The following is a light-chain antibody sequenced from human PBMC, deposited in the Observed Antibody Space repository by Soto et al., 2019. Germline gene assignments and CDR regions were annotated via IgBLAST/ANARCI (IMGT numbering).Light chain of an antibody. J-gene: IGLJ2*01. CDR2: DVN. CDR1: NSDIANYNE. CDR3: SSYAGSKNLL. V-gene: IGLV2-8*01. Sequence: QSALTQPPSASGSPGQSVTISCTGTNSDIANYNEVSWYQQHPGKAPKLIIFDVNKRPSGVPDRFSGSKSGNTASLTVSGLQAEDEADYFCSSYAGSKNLLFGGGTQLTVL.